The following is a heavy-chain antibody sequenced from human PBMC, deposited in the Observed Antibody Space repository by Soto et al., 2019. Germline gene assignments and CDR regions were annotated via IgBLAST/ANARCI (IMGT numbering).Heavy chain of an antibody. Sequence: GGSLRLSCAASGFTFSSYSMNWVRQAPGKGLEWVSYISSSSSTIYYADSVKGRFTISRDNAKNSLYLQMNSLRAEDTAVYYCARDSHRYYDFWSGPWYMDVWGKGTTVTVSS. V-gene: IGHV3-48*01. CDR3: ARDSHRYYDFWSGPWYMDV. CDR2: ISSSSSTI. J-gene: IGHJ6*03. D-gene: IGHD3-3*01. CDR1: GFTFSSYS.